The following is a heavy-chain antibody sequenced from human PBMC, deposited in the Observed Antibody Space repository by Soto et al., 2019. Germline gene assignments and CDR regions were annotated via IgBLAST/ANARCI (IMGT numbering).Heavy chain of an antibody. CDR1: GYGFTTYG. Sequence: QVHLVQSGAEVKKPGASVKVSGKGSGYGFTTYGITWVRQAPGQGLEWMAWISAHNGNTNYAQKLQGRVTVTRDTSTSTAYMELRSLRSADTAVYYCARGRYGDYWGQGALVTVSS. V-gene: IGHV1-18*01. CDR2: ISAHNGNT. J-gene: IGHJ4*02. CDR3: ARGRYGDY. D-gene: IGHD1-1*01.